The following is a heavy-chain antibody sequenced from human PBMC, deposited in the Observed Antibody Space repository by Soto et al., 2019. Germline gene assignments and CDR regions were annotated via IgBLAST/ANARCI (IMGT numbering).Heavy chain of an antibody. V-gene: IGHV3-11*01. D-gene: IGHD3-10*01. CDR3: ARDSKMDNYYGSGSYYNS. J-gene: IGHJ5*02. CDR1: GFTFSDYY. CDR2: ISSSGSTI. Sequence: QVQLVESGGGLVKPGGSRRLSCAASGFTFSDYYMSWIRQAPGKGLVWVSYISSSGSTIYYADSVKGRFTISRDNAKNSLYLQMNSLRAEDTAVYYCARDSKMDNYYGSGSYYNSWGQGTLVTVSS.